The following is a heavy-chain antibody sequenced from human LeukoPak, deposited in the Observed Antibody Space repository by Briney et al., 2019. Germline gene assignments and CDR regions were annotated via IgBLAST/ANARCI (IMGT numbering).Heavy chain of an antibody. CDR2: ISYDESNK. CDR3: AKVTLYYYDSSGYSGQDAFDI. V-gene: IGHV3-30*18. D-gene: IGHD3-22*01. Sequence: GGSLRLSCTASGFAFSSYGMHWVRQAPGKGLEWVAVISYDESNKYYADSEKGRFTISRDNSKNTLYLQMNSLRAEDTAVYYCAKVTLYYYDSSGYSGQDAFDIWGQGTMVTVSS. J-gene: IGHJ3*02. CDR1: GFAFSSYG.